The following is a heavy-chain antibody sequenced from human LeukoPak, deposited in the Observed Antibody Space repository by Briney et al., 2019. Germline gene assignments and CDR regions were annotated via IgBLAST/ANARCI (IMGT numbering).Heavy chain of an antibody. V-gene: IGHV1-18*01. D-gene: IGHD3-10*01. CDR1: GYTFSSYA. J-gene: IGHJ5*02. CDR2: ISGYNGNT. CDR3: ARDHLTKYYYGSGRFDP. Sequence: GASVKVSCRASGYTFSSYAITWVRQAPGQGLEWMGWISGYNGNTKYALKVQGRVTVTTDTSTNTAYVELRSLRSDDTAVYYCARDHLTKYYYGSGRFDPWGQGTLVTVFS.